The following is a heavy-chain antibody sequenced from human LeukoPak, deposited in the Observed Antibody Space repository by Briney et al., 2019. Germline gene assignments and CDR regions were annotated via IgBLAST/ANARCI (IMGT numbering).Heavy chain of an antibody. J-gene: IGHJ4*02. V-gene: IGHV3-53*01. CDR3: AKVPSGWYHFDN. D-gene: IGHD6-19*01. CDR2: IYSGGTT. Sequence: GGSLRLSCAASGFTVSTNYMSWVRQAPGKGLEWVSVIYSGGTTYYADSVKGRFTISRDNSKNTLYLQMNSLRAEDTAVYYCAKVPSGWYHFDNWGQGTLVTVSS. CDR1: GFTVSTNY.